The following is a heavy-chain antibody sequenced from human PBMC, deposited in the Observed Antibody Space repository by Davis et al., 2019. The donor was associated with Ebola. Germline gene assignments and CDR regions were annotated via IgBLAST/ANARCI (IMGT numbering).Heavy chain of an antibody. CDR3: NFIAAQSPYFDY. D-gene: IGHD6-6*01. V-gene: IGHV3-30*03. J-gene: IGHJ4*02. CDR1: GFTFSSYG. Sequence: PGGSLRLSCAASGFTFSSYGMHWVRQAPGKGLEWVAVISYDGSNKYYADSVKGRFTISRDNSKNTLYLQMNSLRAEDTAVYYCNFIAAQSPYFDYWGQGTLVTVSS. CDR2: ISYDGSNK.